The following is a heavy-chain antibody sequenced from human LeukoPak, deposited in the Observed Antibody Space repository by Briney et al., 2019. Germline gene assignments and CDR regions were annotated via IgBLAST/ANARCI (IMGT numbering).Heavy chain of an antibody. V-gene: IGHV1-69*13. CDR2: IIPIFDTA. J-gene: IGHJ6*02. Sequence: ASVKVSCKASGGTFSSYSISWVRQAPGQGLEWMGGIIPIFDTADYAQKFQGRVTITADESTSTAYMELSSLRSEDTAVYYCARGPGPWFGQLYYYGMDVWGQGTTVTVSS. CDR1: GGTFSSYS. CDR3: ARGPGPWFGQLYYYGMDV. D-gene: IGHD3-10*01.